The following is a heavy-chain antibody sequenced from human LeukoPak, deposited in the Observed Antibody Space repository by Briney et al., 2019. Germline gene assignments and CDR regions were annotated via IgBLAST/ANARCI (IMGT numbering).Heavy chain of an antibody. CDR1: GGTFSSYA. CDR2: IIPIFGTA. J-gene: IGHJ4*02. CDR3: ARPRNIVAKYYFDY. D-gene: IGHD2/OR15-2a*01. Sequence: SVKVSCKASGGTFSSYAISWVRQAPGQGLEWMGGIIPIFGTANYAQKFQGRVTITADESTSTAYMELSSLRSEDTAVYCCARPRNIVAKYYFDYWGQGTLVTVSS. V-gene: IGHV1-69*01.